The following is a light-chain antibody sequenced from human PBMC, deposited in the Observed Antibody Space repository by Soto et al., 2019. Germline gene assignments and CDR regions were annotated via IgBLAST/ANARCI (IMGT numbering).Light chain of an antibody. CDR3: GSWDSSLSAYV. CDR2: DEN. Sequence: QSVLTQPPSVSAAPAQKVTISCSGSSSNIGGNSVSWYQQLPGTAPKLLIYDENKRPSGIPDRFSGSKSGTSATLGITGFQTGDEADYYCGSWDSSLSAYVFGTGTKVTVL. CDR1: SSNIGGNS. J-gene: IGLJ1*01. V-gene: IGLV1-51*01.